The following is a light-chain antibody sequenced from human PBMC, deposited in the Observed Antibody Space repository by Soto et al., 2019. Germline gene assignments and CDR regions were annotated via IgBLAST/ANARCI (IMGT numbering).Light chain of an antibody. CDR1: QTISRSF. CDR3: QQYSPSAIT. J-gene: IGKJ5*01. CDR2: ATS. V-gene: IGKV3-20*01. Sequence: EIVLTQSPGTLSLSPGERATLSCRAAQTISRSFLAWYQQKPGQAPRLLIYATSNRATGIPDRFSGSGSGTNFTLSISRLEPEDSAVYYCQQYSPSAITFGRGTRLEIK.